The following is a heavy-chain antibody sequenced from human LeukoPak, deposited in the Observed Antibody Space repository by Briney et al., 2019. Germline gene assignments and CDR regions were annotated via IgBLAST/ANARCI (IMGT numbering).Heavy chain of an antibody. Sequence: SETLSLTCTVSGGSISSYYWSWIRQPPGKGLEWIGYIYYSGSTNYNPSLKSRVTISVDTSKNQFSLKLSSVTAADTAVYYCASSTIRVAASFDYWGQGTLVTVSS. D-gene: IGHD6-13*01. CDR1: GGSISSYY. J-gene: IGHJ4*02. CDR3: ASSTIRVAASFDY. V-gene: IGHV4-59*01. CDR2: IYYSGST.